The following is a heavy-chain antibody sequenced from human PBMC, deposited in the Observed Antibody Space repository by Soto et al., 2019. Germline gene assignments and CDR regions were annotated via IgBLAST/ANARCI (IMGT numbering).Heavy chain of an antibody. Sequence: GGSLRLSCTASEFNFRGYSRIRISKASGKALEWVSSISSSSSYTYYADSVKGRFTISRDNAKNSLYLQMNSLRAEDMAVYYCARDRLVAATSAPPYYYFGMDVWGQGTTVTVSS. J-gene: IGHJ6*02. CDR1: EFNFRGYS. D-gene: IGHD2-15*01. CDR3: ARDRLVAATSAPPYYYFGMDV. CDR2: ISSSSSYT. V-gene: IGHV3-21*01.